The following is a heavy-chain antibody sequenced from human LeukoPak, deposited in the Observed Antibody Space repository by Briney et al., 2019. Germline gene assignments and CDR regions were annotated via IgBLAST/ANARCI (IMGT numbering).Heavy chain of an antibody. Sequence: GASVKVSCKASGGTFNNFAISWVRQAPGQGLEWVGGIIPMSGTASYAQKFQGRVTITADESTSTAYMELSSLRSEDTAIYYCASLVKYYDTWSGYPPFDYWGQGTPVTVSS. D-gene: IGHD3-3*01. CDR3: ASLVKYYDTWSGYPPFDY. CDR2: IIPMSGTA. J-gene: IGHJ4*02. CDR1: GGTFNNFA. V-gene: IGHV1-69*13.